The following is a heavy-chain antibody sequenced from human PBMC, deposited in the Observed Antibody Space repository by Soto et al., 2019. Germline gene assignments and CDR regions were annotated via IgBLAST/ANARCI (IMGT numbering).Heavy chain of an antibody. J-gene: IGHJ4*02. CDR1: GFTFSAYA. CDR2: ISGSGGST. D-gene: IGHD3-9*01. CDR3: AKAIDYDILTGYRNPTFDY. Sequence: DVQLLESGGGLIRPGGSLTFSCAASGFTFSAYAMSWVRQAPGKGLEWVSAISGSGGSTYYADSVKGRFTISRDNSKNTLYLQMDSLSAEDTAVYYCAKAIDYDILTGYRNPTFDYWGQGTLVTVSS. V-gene: IGHV3-23*01.